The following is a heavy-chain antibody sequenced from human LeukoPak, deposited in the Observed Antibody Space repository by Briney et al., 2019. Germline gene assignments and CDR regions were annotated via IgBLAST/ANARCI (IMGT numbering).Heavy chain of an antibody. Sequence: GGSLRLSCAASGFTFSSYTMDWVRHAPGKGLEWVSSISSTSIYIYYTDSVKGRFTISRDNAKNSLYLQMNSLRAEDTAVYYCARSNREFASGSGDYWGQGTLVTVSS. CDR2: ISSTSIYI. CDR1: GFTFSSYT. CDR3: ARSNREFASGSGDY. J-gene: IGHJ4*02. V-gene: IGHV3-21*04. D-gene: IGHD3-10*01.